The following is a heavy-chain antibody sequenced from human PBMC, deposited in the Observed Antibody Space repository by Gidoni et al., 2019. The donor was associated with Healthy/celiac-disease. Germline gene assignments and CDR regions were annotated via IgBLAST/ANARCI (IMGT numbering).Heavy chain of an antibody. V-gene: IGHV3-11*05. J-gene: IGHJ4*02. D-gene: IGHD3-9*01. CDR2: ISSSGSYT. CDR1: GFTFSDYY. Sequence: QVQLVETGGGLVKPGGSLRLPWAASGFTFSDYYMSWIRQAPGKGLEWVSYISSSGSYTTYADSVKGRFTISRDNATNSLYLQVNSLRADDTAVYYCARDRTYYDILTGYYRPAHFDYWGQVTLVTVSS. CDR3: ARDRTYYDILTGYYRPAHFDY.